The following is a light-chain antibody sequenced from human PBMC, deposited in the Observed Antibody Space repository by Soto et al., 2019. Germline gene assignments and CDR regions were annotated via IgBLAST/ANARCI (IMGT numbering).Light chain of an antibody. CDR3: VPWDDSLNGWL. CDR2: NNN. Sequence: QSDLTQPPSASGAPGQRVTISCSGTSANIGGNTVLWFQQSPGAAPKLLIYNNNQRPSGVSDRFSASKSGTSASLAISGLRSEDEAVYFCVPWDDSLNGWLFGGGTKLTVL. V-gene: IGLV1-44*01. CDR1: SANIGGNT. J-gene: IGLJ3*02.